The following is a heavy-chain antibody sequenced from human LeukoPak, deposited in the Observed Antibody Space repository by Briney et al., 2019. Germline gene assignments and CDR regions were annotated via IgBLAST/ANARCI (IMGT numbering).Heavy chain of an antibody. D-gene: IGHD2-15*01. J-gene: IGHJ4*02. V-gene: IGHV1-46*01. CDR1: GYTFILY. CDR3: ARWPPSGSGGSLHFDY. CDR2: INPSGGST. Sequence: ASVKVSCKASGYTFILYMDWVRQAPGQGLEWMGMINPSGGSTSYAQKFQGRVTMTRDTSTSTVYMELSSLRSEDTAVYYCARWPPSGSGGSLHFDYWGQGTLVTVSS.